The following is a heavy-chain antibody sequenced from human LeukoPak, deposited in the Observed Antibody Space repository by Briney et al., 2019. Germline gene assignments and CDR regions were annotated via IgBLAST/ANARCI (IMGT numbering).Heavy chain of an antibody. J-gene: IGHJ3*02. CDR2: ISSSGSTI. V-gene: IGHV3-11*04. Sequence: KPGGSLRLSCAASGFTFSDYWMSWVRQAPGKGLEWVSYISSSGSTIYYADSVKGRFTISRDNAKNSLYLQMNSLRAEDTAVYYCARGGRSGWLSGDAFDIWGQGTMVTVSS. CDR3: ARGGRSGWLSGDAFDI. CDR1: GFTFSDYW. D-gene: IGHD6-19*01.